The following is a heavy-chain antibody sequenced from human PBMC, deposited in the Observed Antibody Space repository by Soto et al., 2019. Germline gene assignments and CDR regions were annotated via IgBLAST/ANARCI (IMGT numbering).Heavy chain of an antibody. CDR1: GFTFSSYA. V-gene: IGHV3-23*01. CDR3: SKRAQISAPGYYFDF. Sequence: GGSLRLSCAASGFTFSSYAMSWVRQAPGKGLEWVSTISSSGGRTYYADSVKGRFTVSRDNSKNTLSLQMNSLRAEDTAVYYCSKRAQISAPGYYFDFWGQGTPVTVPS. J-gene: IGHJ4*02. CDR2: ISSSGGRT.